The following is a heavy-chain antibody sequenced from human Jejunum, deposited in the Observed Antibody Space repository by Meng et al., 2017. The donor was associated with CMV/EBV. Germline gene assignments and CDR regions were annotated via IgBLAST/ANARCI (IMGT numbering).Heavy chain of an antibody. Sequence: FPLSSRCMSWVRQAPGKGLEWVANITDDGSERYYVDSVKGRFTISRDNARNSLYLQMSSLRAEDTAVYYCAKSGRADSSNYYYFDNWGQGTLVTVSS. J-gene: IGHJ4*02. D-gene: IGHD3-22*01. CDR3: AKSGRADSSNYYYFDN. CDR1: FPLSSRC. V-gene: IGHV3-7*01. CDR2: ITDDGSER.